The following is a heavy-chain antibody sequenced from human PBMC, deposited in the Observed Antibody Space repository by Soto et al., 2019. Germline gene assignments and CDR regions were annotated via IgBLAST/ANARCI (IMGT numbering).Heavy chain of an antibody. Sequence: QIPLKDSGPTLVKPTQTLTLTCTFSGFSFTTTGGGVGWIRQPPGKAPEWLALIYWDDDKRYSPSLNNRLTITRYTSKNQVVLTMTNMDPVDRATYYCAHRQDQGLGVAGTFDSWGQGILVTVSS. CDR3: AHRQDQGLGVAGTFDS. D-gene: IGHD6-19*01. CDR1: GFSFTTTGGG. J-gene: IGHJ4*02. CDR2: IYWDDDK. V-gene: IGHV2-5*02.